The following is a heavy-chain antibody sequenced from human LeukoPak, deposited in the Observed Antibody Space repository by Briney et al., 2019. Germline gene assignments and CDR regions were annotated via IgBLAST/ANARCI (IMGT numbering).Heavy chain of an antibody. Sequence: GGSLRLSCAASGFTVSSNYMSWVRQAPGKGLEWVSVIYSGGSTYYADSVKGRFTISRDNAKNSLYLQMNSLRAEDTAVYYCAREGKYYYDSSGYTNFDYWGQGTLVTVSS. CDR3: AREGKYYYDSSGYTNFDY. V-gene: IGHV3-53*01. D-gene: IGHD3-22*01. CDR2: IYSGGST. J-gene: IGHJ4*02. CDR1: GFTVSSNY.